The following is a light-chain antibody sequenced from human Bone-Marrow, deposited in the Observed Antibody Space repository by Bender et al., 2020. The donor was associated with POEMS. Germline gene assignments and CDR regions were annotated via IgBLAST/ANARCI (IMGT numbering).Light chain of an antibody. Sequence: QSVLTQPPSVSGAPGPRVTISCTGSSSNTGSGYDINWYQHLPGTAPKLLIYGYNNRPSGVPDRFSGSKSGTSASLAITGLQAEDEGDYYCQSYDNSLGGWVFGGGTKLTVL. CDR2: GYN. V-gene: IGLV1-40*01. CDR1: SSNTGSGYD. J-gene: IGLJ3*02. CDR3: QSYDNSLGGWV.